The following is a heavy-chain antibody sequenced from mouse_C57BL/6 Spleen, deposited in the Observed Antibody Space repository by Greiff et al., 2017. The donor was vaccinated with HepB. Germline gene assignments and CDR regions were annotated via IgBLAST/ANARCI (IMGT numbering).Heavy chain of an antibody. CDR3: ARYDYGSGAWFAY. D-gene: IGHD1-1*01. V-gene: IGHV1-85*01. CDR1: GYTFTSYD. Sequence: VQLQQSGPELVKPGASVKLSCKASGYTFTSYDINWVKQRPGQGLEWIGWIYPRDGSTKYNEKFKGKATLTVDTSSSTAYMELHSLTSEDSAVYVCARYDYGSGAWFAYWGQGTLVTVSA. CDR2: IYPRDGST. J-gene: IGHJ3*01.